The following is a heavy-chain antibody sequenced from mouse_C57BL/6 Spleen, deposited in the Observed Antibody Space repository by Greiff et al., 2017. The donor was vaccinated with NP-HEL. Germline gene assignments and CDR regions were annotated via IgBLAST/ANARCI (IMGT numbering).Heavy chain of an antibody. CDR1: GYTFTSYW. CDR3: ARRGWGTPYAMDY. CDR2: IHPNSGST. D-gene: IGHD2-14*01. Sequence: QVQLQQPGAELVKPGASVKLSCKASGYTFTSYWMHWVKQRPGQGLEWIGMIHPNSGSTNYNEKFKSKATLTVDKSSSTAYMQLSSLTSEDSAVYYCARRGWGTPYAMDYWGQGTSVTVSS. V-gene: IGHV1-64*01. J-gene: IGHJ4*01.